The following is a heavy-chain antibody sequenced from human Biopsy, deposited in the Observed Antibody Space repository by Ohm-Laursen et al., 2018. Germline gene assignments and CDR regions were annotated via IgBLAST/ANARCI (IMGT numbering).Heavy chain of an antibody. CDR1: GDSINSSY. CDR3: ARRGSGGRSFDY. V-gene: IGHV4-59*08. Sequence: GTLSLTCTVSGDSINSSYWSWIRQAPGKGLEWIGFISNSGNTNYNPSLKSRVTISADTSKNQFSLRLGSVTVADTAVFYCARRGSGGRSFDYWGQGSLVTVSS. D-gene: IGHD2-15*01. CDR2: ISNSGNT. J-gene: IGHJ4*02.